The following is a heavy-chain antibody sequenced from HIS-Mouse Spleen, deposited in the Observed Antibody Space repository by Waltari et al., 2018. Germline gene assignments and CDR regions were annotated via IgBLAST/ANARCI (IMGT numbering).Heavy chain of an antibody. CDR3: AREIPYSSSWYDWYFDL. CDR1: GGSLSSSSYY. Sequence: QLQLQESGPGLVKPSETLSLTCTVSGGSLSSSSYYWGWLRQPPGKGLEWIGSIYYSGSTYYIPTLKSRVTISVDTSKNQFSLKLSTVTAADTAVYYCAREIPYSSSWYDWYFDLWGRGTLVTVSS. V-gene: IGHV4-39*07. D-gene: IGHD6-13*01. J-gene: IGHJ2*01. CDR2: IYYSGST.